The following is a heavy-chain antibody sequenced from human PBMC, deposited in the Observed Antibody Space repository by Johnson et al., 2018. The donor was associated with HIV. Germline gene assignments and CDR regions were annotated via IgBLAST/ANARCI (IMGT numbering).Heavy chain of an antibody. CDR3: ARDRAPVYSSSSTPFDAFDI. CDR1: GFIFDDYA. CDR2: ISYDGSNK. J-gene: IGHJ3*02. D-gene: IGHD6-6*01. Sequence: QVQLVESGGGVVRPGGSLRLSCATSGFIFDDYAMGWVRQVPGKGLEWVAVISYDGSNKYYADSVKGRFPISRDNSKNTLYLQINSLTTEDTAVYYCARDRAPVYSSSSTPFDAFDIWGQGTMVTVSS. V-gene: IGHV3-30*04.